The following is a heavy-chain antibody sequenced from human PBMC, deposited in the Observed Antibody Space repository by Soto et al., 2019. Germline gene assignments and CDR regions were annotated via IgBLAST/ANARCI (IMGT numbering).Heavy chain of an antibody. J-gene: IGHJ5*02. V-gene: IGHV4-59*01. CDR2: IYYSGST. CDR3: ARDHYGSVSYYLNWFDP. CDR1: GGPISSYH. Sequence: PSDTLSRTCTTSGGPISSYHWSWIRQPPGVGLEWIGYIYYSGSTNYNPSLKSRVTISVDTSKNQFSLKLSSVTAADTAVYYCARDHYGSVSYYLNWFDPWGQGTLVTVSS. D-gene: IGHD3-10*01.